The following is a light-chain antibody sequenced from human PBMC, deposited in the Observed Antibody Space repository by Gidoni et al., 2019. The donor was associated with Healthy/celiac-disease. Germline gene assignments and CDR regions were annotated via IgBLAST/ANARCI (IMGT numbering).Light chain of an antibody. V-gene: IGKV1-5*03. CDR2: KAS. Sequence: DIQMTQSPSTLSASVGDRVTITCRASQSISSWLAWYQQKPGKDPKLLIYKASSLESGVPSRFSGSGSGTEFTLTISSLQPDDFATYYCQQYNSYSPRTFXXXTKLEIK. CDR1: QSISSW. J-gene: IGKJ2*01. CDR3: QQYNSYSPRT.